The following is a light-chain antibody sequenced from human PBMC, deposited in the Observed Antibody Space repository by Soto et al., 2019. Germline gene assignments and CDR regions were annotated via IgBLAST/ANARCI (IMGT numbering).Light chain of an antibody. CDR1: SGHNNYA. V-gene: IGLV4-69*01. CDR3: QTWGTGAVV. J-gene: IGLJ2*01. Sequence: QLVLTQSPSASASLGASVNLTCSLSSGHNNYAIAWHQQQPEKGPRYLMKLNSDGSHSKGDGIPDRFSGSSSGAERSLTISSLQSDDEADYYCQTWGTGAVVFGGGTKVTVL. CDR2: LNSDGSH.